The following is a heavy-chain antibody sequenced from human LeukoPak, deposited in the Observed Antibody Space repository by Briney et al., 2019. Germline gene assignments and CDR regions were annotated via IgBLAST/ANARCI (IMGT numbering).Heavy chain of an antibody. D-gene: IGHD1-26*01. CDR1: GFTFSSYA. Sequence: PGGSLRLSCAASGFTFSSYAMSWVRQAPGKGLEWVSAISGSGGSTYYADSVKGRFTISRDNSKHTLYLQMNSLRAEDTAVYYCAKGSVYRVGATIFDYWGQGTLVTVSS. V-gene: IGHV3-23*01. CDR3: AKGSVYRVGATIFDY. J-gene: IGHJ4*02. CDR2: ISGSGGST.